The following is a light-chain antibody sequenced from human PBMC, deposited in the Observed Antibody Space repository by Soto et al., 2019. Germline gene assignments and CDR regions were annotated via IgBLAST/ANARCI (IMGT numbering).Light chain of an antibody. V-gene: IGLV1-44*01. Sequence: QSVLTQPPSASGTPGQRVTISCSGSSSNVGSNTVSWYQQLPGTAPKVLIYSDDQRPSGVPDRFSGSRSGSSASLAISGLQSGDEADYYCASWEDSLNGWVIGGVTQLTVL. CDR2: SDD. CDR1: SSNVGSNT. J-gene: IGLJ3*02. CDR3: ASWEDSLNGWV.